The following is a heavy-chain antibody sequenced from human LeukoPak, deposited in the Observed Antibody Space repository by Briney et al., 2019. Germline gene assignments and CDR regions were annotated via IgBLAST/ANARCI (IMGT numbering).Heavy chain of an antibody. CDR2: IYYSGST. V-gene: IGHV4-59*01. Sequence: PSETLSLTCTVSSGSISSYYWSWIRQPPGKGLEWIGYIYYSGSTNYNPSLKSRVTISVDTSKNQFSLKLSSVTAADTAVYYCARGVGGSSYWGQGTLVTVSS. CDR3: ARGVGGSSY. J-gene: IGHJ4*02. D-gene: IGHD1-26*01. CDR1: SGSISSYY.